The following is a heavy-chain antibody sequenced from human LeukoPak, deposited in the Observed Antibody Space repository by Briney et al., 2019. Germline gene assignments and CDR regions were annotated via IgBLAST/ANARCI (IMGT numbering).Heavy chain of an antibody. D-gene: IGHD3-3*01. CDR2: IYTSGST. J-gene: IGHJ4*02. CDR1: GGSISSYY. Sequence: SETLSLTCTVSGGSISSYYWSWIRQPAGKGLEWIGRIYTSGSTNYNPSLKSRVTMSVDTSKNQFSLKLSSVTAADTAVYYCARDSYYDFWSGYYTGGANFDYWGQGTLVTVSS. V-gene: IGHV4-4*07. CDR3: ARDSYYDFWSGYYTGGANFDY.